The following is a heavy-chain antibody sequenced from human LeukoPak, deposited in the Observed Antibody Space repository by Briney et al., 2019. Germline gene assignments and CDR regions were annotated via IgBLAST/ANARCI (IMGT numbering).Heavy chain of an antibody. J-gene: IGHJ4*02. CDR1: GFTFSSYG. CDR3: ARSVSGDYYGPGY. Sequence: PGGSLRLSCAASGFTFSSYGMHWVRQAPGKGLEWVTFIPYDGSNKYYADSVKGRFTISRDDSKNTLYLQMNSLRAEDTAVYYCARSVSGDYYGPGYWGQGTLVTVSS. V-gene: IGHV3-30*02. D-gene: IGHD4-17*01. CDR2: IPYDGSNK.